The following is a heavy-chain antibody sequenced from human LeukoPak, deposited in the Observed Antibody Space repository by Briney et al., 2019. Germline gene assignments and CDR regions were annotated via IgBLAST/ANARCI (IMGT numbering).Heavy chain of an antibody. CDR1: WFILYGFV. Sequence: RRSPRPSLAGPWFILYGFVLHLVPQAPRKGPGLVSGISWNSGSIGYADSVEGRFTISRDNAKNSLFLQMNSLRAEDTALYYCAKVWSNHLPYLDYWGQGTLVTVSS. V-gene: IGHV3-9*01. CDR2: ISWNSGSI. CDR3: AKVWSNHLPYLDY. J-gene: IGHJ4*02. D-gene: IGHD1-14*01.